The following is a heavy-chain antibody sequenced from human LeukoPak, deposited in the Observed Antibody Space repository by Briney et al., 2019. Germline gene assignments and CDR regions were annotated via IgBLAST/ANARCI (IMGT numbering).Heavy chain of an antibody. CDR2: ISHYNGNT. CDR3: ARDSESSSSGLDY. Sequence: ASVKVSFKTSGYTFINYGISWVRQDPGQGLEWMGWISHYNGNTNYAQNFQGRVTMTTDTSTSTAYVELRSLRSDDTAVYYCARDSESSSSGLDYWAQGTLDTVSS. J-gene: IGHJ4*02. V-gene: IGHV1-18*01. D-gene: IGHD6-6*01. CDR1: GYTFINYG.